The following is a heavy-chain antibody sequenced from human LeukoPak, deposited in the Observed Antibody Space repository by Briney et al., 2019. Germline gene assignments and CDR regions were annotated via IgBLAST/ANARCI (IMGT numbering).Heavy chain of an antibody. CDR3: ARAWGQLKPGRSLDY. CDR1: GGSFSGYY. V-gene: IGHV4-34*01. CDR2: INHSGST. D-gene: IGHD3-10*01. J-gene: IGHJ4*02. Sequence: PSETLSLTCAVYGGSFSGYYWSWIRQPPGKGLEWIGEINHSGSTNYNPSLKSRVTISVDTSKSQFSLKLSSVTAADTAVYYCARAWGQLKPGRSLDYWGQGTLVTVSS.